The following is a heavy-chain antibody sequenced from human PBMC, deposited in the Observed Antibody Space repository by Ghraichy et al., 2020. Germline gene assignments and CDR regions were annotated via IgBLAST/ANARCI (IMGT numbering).Heavy chain of an antibody. CDR1: GFTFSSYS. V-gene: IGHV3-48*02. CDR2: ISSSSSTI. D-gene: IGHD1-26*01. CDR3: ARDGWYSGSYYDDY. J-gene: IGHJ4*02. Sequence: SCAASGFTFSSYSMNWVRQAPGKGLEWVSYISSSSSTIYYADSVKGRFTISRDNAKNSLYLQMNSLRDEDTAVYYCARDGWYSGSYYDDYWGQGTLVTVSS.